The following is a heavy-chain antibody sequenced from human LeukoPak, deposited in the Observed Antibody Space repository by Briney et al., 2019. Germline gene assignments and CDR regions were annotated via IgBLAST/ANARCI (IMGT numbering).Heavy chain of an antibody. J-gene: IGHJ4*02. Sequence: SETLSLTCTVSGGSISSHYWSWIRQPPGKGLEWIGEINHSGSTNYNPSLKSRVTISVDTSKNQFSLKLSSVTAADTAVYYCARSGSRGPPDYYGSGSYTYWGQGTLVTVSS. V-gene: IGHV4-34*01. CDR3: ARSGSRGPPDYYGSGSYTY. D-gene: IGHD3-10*01. CDR2: INHSGST. CDR1: GGSISSHY.